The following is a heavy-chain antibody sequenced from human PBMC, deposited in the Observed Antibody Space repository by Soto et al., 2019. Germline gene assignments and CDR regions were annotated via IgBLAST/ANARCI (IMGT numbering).Heavy chain of an antibody. Sequence: GGSLRLSCAASGFTFSSYAMSWVRQAPGKGLEWVGFIRSKAYGGTTEYAASVKGRFTISRDDSKSIAYLQMNSLKTEDTAVYYCTAGVAGYWGQGTLVTVSS. CDR1: GFTFSSYA. D-gene: IGHD6-19*01. V-gene: IGHV3-49*04. J-gene: IGHJ4*02. CDR2: IRSKAYGGTT. CDR3: TAGVAGY.